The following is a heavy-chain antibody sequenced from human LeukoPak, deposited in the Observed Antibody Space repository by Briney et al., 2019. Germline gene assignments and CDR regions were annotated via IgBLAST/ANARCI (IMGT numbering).Heavy chain of an antibody. CDR3: ARAYSSSWSTLSDYFDY. V-gene: IGHV1-2*02. Sequence: ASVKVSCKASGYTFTGYYMHWVRPAPGQGLGWMGWINPNSGGTNYAQKFQGRVTMTRDTSISTASMELSRLSSDDPAVYYCARAYSSSWSTLSDYFDYWGQGTLVTVSS. D-gene: IGHD6-13*01. CDR2: INPNSGGT. J-gene: IGHJ4*02. CDR1: GYTFTGYY.